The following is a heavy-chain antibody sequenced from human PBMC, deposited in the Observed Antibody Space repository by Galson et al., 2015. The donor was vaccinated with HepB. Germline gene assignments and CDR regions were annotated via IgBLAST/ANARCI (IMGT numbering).Heavy chain of an antibody. CDR2: ISYDGSNK. CDR3: ARDIVLMVYAMAGPMF. D-gene: IGHD2-8*01. Sequence: SLRLSCAASGFTFSSYAMHWVRQAPGKGLEWVAVISYDGSNKYYADSVKGRFTISRDNSKNTLYLQMNSLRAEDTAVYYCARDIVLMVYAMAGPMFWGQGTLVTVSS. V-gene: IGHV3-30-3*01. CDR1: GFTFSSYA. J-gene: IGHJ4*02.